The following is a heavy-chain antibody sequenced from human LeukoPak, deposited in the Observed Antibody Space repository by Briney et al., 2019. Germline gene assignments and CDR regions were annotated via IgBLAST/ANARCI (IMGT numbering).Heavy chain of an antibody. J-gene: IGHJ6*02. Sequence: GGSLRLSCAASGFTFSSYAMSWVGQAPGKGLEWVSAISGSGGSTYYADSVKGRFTISRDNSKNTLYLQMNSLRAEDTAVYYCAKASRRGYYYYGMDVWGQGTTVTVSS. V-gene: IGHV3-23*01. D-gene: IGHD3-16*01. CDR3: AKASRRGYYYYGMDV. CDR1: GFTFSSYA. CDR2: ISGSGGST.